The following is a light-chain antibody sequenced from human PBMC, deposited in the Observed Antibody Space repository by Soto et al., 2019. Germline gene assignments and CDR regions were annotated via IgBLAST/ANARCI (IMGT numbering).Light chain of an antibody. Sequence: EIVLTQSPGTLSLSPGERATLSCRASQSVSSSHLAWYQQKPGQAPRLLIYSASSRATGIPDRFSGSGSGTDFTLTISRLEPEDFAVYYYQRYGGFGQGTKVDI. V-gene: IGKV3-20*01. CDR1: QSVSSSH. CDR3: QRYGG. J-gene: IGKJ1*01. CDR2: SAS.